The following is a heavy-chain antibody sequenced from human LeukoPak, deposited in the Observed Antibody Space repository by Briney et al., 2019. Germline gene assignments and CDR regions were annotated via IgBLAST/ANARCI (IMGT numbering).Heavy chain of an antibody. Sequence: SEILSLTCTVSGGSISTYYRSWIRQPAGKGLEWIGRISASGSTNYNPSLKSRVTMSVDTSKNQFSLNLSSVTAADTAIYYCASSLYYYTSGAGFDYWGQGTLVTVSS. CDR2: ISASGST. J-gene: IGHJ4*02. D-gene: IGHD3-10*01. CDR1: GGSISTYY. CDR3: ASSLYYYTSGAGFDY. V-gene: IGHV4-4*07.